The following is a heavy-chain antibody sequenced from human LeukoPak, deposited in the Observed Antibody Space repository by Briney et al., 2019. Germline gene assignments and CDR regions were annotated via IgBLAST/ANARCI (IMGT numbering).Heavy chain of an antibody. D-gene: IGHD3-22*01. CDR3: ARAPSGYDYYYYYYMDV. Sequence: ASVKVSCKVSGYTLTELSMHWVRQAPGKGLEWMGGFDPEDGETIYAQKFQGRVTMTEDTSTDTAYMELSSLRSEDTAVYYCARAPSGYDYYYYYYMDVWGKGTTVTVSS. J-gene: IGHJ6*03. CDR2: FDPEDGET. CDR1: GYTLTELS. V-gene: IGHV1-24*01.